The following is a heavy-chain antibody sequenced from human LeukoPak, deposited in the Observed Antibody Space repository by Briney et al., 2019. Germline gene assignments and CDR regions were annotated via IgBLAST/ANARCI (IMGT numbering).Heavy chain of an antibody. CDR1: GYSFTGYY. Sequence: GASVKVSCKTSGYSFTGYYMHWVRQAPGQGLEWMGRINPNSGDTNYAQKLQGRVTMTTDTSTSTAYMELRSLRSDDTAVYYCARDPRAYCGGDCYPFHDAFDIWGQGTMVTVSS. CDR3: ARDPRAYCGGDCYPFHDAFDI. D-gene: IGHD2-21*02. V-gene: IGHV1-2*06. CDR2: INPNSGDT. J-gene: IGHJ3*02.